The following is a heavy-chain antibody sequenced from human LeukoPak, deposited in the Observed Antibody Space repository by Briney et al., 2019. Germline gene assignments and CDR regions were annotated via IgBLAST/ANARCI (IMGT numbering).Heavy chain of an antibody. V-gene: IGHV1-18*01. CDR1: GGTFSSYA. Sequence: ASVKVSCKASGGTFSSYAISWARQAPRQGLEWMGWISIYSGNTNYAQKFQDRISMTTDTSTSTAYMELRSLKSDDTAVYYCARDPGGTWGFDYWGQGALVTVSS. CDR2: ISIYSGNT. J-gene: IGHJ4*02. D-gene: IGHD7-27*01. CDR3: ARDPGGTWGFDY.